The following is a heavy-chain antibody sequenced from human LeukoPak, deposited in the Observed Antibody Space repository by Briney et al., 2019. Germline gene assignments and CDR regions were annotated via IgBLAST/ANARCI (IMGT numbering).Heavy chain of an antibody. V-gene: IGHV1-46*01. CDR3: ASNSGSYRNYYGMDV. J-gene: IGHJ6*02. D-gene: IGHD1-26*01. CDR2: INPSGGST. Sequence: GASVTVSCKASGYTFTSYYMHWVRQAPGQGLEWMGIINPSGGSTSYAQKFQGRVTMTRDTSTSTVYMELSSLRSEDTAVYHCASNSGSYRNYYGMDVWGQGTTVTVSS. CDR1: GYTFTSYY.